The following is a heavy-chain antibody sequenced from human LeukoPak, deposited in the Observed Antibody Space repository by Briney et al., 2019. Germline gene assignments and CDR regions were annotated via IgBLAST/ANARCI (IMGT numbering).Heavy chain of an antibody. CDR2: IYTSGST. V-gene: IGHV4-61*02. CDR1: GYSISSGDYY. CDR3: ARARAVATPFDY. J-gene: IGHJ4*02. D-gene: IGHD5-12*01. Sequence: SQTLSLTCNVSGYSISSGDYYWTWIRQPAGKGLEWIGRIYTSGSTNYNPSLKSRVTMSVDTSKNQFSLKLSSVTAADTAVYYCARARAVATPFDYWGQGTLVTVSS.